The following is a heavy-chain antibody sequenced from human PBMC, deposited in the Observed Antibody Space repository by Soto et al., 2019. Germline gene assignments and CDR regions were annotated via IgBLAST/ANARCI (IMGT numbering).Heavy chain of an antibody. V-gene: IGHV3-74*01. Sequence: GGSLILFCSSNGFAFSGHWRYWARQAPGKGLVWISRINTDASRTDYADSVKGRFTISRDNAKNTLYLQMNSLRAEDTAVYYCARSMIQSQGPYYYMDVWGKGT. CDR3: ARSMIQSQGPYYYMDV. D-gene: IGHD3-22*01. J-gene: IGHJ6*03. CDR1: GFAFSGHW. CDR2: INTDASRT.